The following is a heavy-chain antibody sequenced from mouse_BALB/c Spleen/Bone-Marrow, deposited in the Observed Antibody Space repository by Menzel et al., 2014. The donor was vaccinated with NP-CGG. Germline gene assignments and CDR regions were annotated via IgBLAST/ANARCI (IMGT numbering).Heavy chain of an antibody. V-gene: IGHV6-6*02. CDR1: GFTLSNYW. CDR3: TRSLRLFDY. J-gene: IGHJ2*01. CDR2: IRLKSNNYAT. D-gene: IGHD1-1*01. Sequence: EVQVVESGGGLVQPGGSMKLSCVASGFTLSNYWMNWVRQSPEKGLEWVAEIRLKSNNYATHYAESVKGRFTISRDDSKSSVYLQMNNLRPEDTGIYYCTRSLRLFDYWGQGTTLTVSS.